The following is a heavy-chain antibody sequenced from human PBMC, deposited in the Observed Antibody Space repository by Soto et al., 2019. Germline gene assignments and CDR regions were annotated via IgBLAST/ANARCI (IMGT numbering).Heavy chain of an antibody. D-gene: IGHD3-10*01. CDR1: GGTFSSYA. CDR3: ARSHLRRYYYGSGSPPGYGMDV. J-gene: IGHJ6*02. Sequence: ASVKVSCKASGGTFSSYAISWVRQAPGQGLEWMGGIIPIFGTANYAQKFQGRVTITADESTSTAYMELSSLRSEDTAVYYCARSHLRRYYYGSGSPPGYGMDVWGQGTTVTVSS. CDR2: IIPIFGTA. V-gene: IGHV1-69*13.